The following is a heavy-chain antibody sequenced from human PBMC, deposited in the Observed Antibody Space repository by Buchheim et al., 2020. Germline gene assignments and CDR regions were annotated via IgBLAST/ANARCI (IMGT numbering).Heavy chain of an antibody. Sequence: QVQLVESGGGVVQPGRSLRLSCAASGFTFSSYGMHWVRQAPGKGLEWVAVISYDGSNKYYADSAKGRFTISRDNSKNTLYLQMNSLRAEDTAVYYCVSSGYYQHLDYWGQGTL. CDR2: ISYDGSNK. J-gene: IGHJ4*02. CDR3: VSSGYYQHLDY. CDR1: GFTFSSYG. V-gene: IGHV3-30*03. D-gene: IGHD3-22*01.